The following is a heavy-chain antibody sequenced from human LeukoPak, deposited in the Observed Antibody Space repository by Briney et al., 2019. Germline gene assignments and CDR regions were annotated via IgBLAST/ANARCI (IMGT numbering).Heavy chain of an antibody. V-gene: IGHV3-23*01. CDR1: GFTLSSYA. CDR3: AKANLKGLLHVLDY. J-gene: IGHJ4*02. D-gene: IGHD3-3*01. Sequence: GGSLRLSCAASGFTLSSYAMSWVRQAPGKGLEWVSTITGSGGSTYYADSVKGRFTISRDNSKNTLYLQMNSLRAEDTAVYYCAKANLKGLLHVLDYGARGPRVTVSS. CDR2: ITGSGGST.